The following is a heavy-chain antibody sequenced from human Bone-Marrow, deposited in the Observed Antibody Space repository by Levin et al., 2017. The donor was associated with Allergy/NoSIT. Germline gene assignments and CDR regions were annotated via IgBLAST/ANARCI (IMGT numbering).Heavy chain of an antibody. J-gene: IGHJ5*02. Sequence: SVKVSCKTSGGSFSSYSFSWVRLAPGQGLEWMGGIIPKSGTPKYAQNFRGRLTISADTSTNTVYMELNSLKSDDTAVYFCARSPYTGSDYWFDPWGQGTQVTVST. CDR1: GGSFSSYS. D-gene: IGHD1-1*01. V-gene: IGHV1-69*06. CDR2: IIPKSGTP. CDR3: ARSPYTGSDYWFDP.